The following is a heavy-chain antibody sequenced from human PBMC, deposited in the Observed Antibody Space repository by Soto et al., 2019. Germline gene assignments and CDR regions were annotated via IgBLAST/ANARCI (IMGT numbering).Heavy chain of an antibody. CDR2: IKSKTDGGTT. J-gene: IGHJ3*02. CDR3: TTEHAFEGVIPRGAFDI. D-gene: IGHD3-16*02. CDR1: GFTFSKAW. V-gene: IGHV3-15*01. Sequence: EVQLVESGGGLVKPGGSLRLSCAASGFTFSKAWMSWVRQAPGKGLEWVGRIKSKTDGGTTDYAAPVKGRFTISRDDSKNTLYLQMNSLKTEDTAVYYCTTEHAFEGVIPRGAFDIWGQGTMVTVSS.